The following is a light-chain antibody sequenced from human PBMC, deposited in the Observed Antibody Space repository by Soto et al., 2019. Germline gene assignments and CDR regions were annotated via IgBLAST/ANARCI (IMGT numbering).Light chain of an antibody. CDR3: CSYAGSSAYV. V-gene: IGLV2-11*01. CDR1: SSDVGGYNH. J-gene: IGLJ1*01. Sequence: QSVLTQPRSVSGSPGQPVTISCTGTSSDVGGYNHVSWYQQNPGEAPKVMIFDVSKRPSGVPDRFSGSKSDNTASLTISGLQAEDEADYYCCSYAGSSAYVFGAGTKVTVL. CDR2: DVS.